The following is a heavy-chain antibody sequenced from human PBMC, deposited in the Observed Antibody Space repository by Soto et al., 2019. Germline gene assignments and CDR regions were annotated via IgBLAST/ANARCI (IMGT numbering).Heavy chain of an antibody. Sequence: QVQLVQSGAEVKKPGSSVTVSCKASGGTFSSYTISWVRQAPGQGLEWMAGISPIFGTPIYAQKFQDRVTITANDSTMTAYMEMNRLPSEDTAVYYCARVVVGSRLSLDYWGQGTLVTISS. CDR2: ISPIFGTP. CDR3: ARVVVGSRLSLDY. D-gene: IGHD1-26*01. CDR1: GGTFSSYT. V-gene: IGHV1-69*01. J-gene: IGHJ4*02.